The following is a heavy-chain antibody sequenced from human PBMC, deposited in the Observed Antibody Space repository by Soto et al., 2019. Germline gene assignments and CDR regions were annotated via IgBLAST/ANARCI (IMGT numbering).Heavy chain of an antibody. V-gene: IGHV4-59*04. D-gene: IGHD4-4*01. CDR2: IDSSGTA. Sequence: SDTLSLTCTVSCGSISTYYWNWLRQPPGKGLESIGNIDSSGTAYFNPSLGTRVTFPVDTSKNQFSLTLYSVTAADTAVYYCARTTGRHLDFWGQGILVTVSS. J-gene: IGHJ4*02. CDR1: CGSISTYY. CDR3: ARTTGRHLDF.